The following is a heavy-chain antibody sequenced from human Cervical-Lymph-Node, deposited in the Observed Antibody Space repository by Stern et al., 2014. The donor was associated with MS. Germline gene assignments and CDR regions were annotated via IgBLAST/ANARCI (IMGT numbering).Heavy chain of an antibody. D-gene: IGHD5-24*01. V-gene: IGHV4-31*03. J-gene: IGHJ4*02. CDR1: GGSISSGGYS. CDR3: ARGRDGYKSHFDY. Sequence: VQLVESGPGLVKPSQTLSLTCTVSGGSISSGGYSWSWIRQHPGKGLEWIGYIYYSGSTYYNPSLKSRVTISVDTSKNQFSLKLSSVTAADTAVYYCARGRDGYKSHFDYWGQGTLVTVSS. CDR2: IYYSGST.